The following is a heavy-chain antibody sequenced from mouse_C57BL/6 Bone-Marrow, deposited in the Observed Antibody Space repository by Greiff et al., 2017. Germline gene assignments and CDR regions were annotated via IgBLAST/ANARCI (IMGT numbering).Heavy chain of an antibody. CDR1: CFNIQDYY. CDR3: ARDSYYYGSSYAMDY. D-gene: IGHD1-1*01. CDR2: FDPEDCET. V-gene: IGHV14-2*01. Sequence: VQLQQSGAELVKPGASVTLSCTSSCFNIQDYYMHWVKQRTEQGLEWIGRFDPEDCETKYAPQFPGKATMTADTASNTAYLQLSSLTSEDTAVYYCARDSYYYGSSYAMDYWGQGTSVTGSS. J-gene: IGHJ4*01.